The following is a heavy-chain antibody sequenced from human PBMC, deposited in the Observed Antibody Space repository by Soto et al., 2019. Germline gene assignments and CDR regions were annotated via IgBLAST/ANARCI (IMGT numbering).Heavy chain of an antibody. Sequence: QLQLQESGPGLVKPSETLSLTCTVSGGSISSSSYYWGWIRQPPGKGLEWIGSIYYSGSTYYNPSLKSRVTISVDTSKNQFSLKLSSVTAADTAVYYCARVGSGWAWVDHYFDYWGQGTLVTVSS. D-gene: IGHD6-19*01. V-gene: IGHV4-39*01. CDR2: IYYSGST. CDR1: GGSISSSSYY. J-gene: IGHJ4*02. CDR3: ARVGSGWAWVDHYFDY.